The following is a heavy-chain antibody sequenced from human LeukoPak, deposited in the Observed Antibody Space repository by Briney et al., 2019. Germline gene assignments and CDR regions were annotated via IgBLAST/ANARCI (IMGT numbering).Heavy chain of an antibody. CDR1: GFTLSNYR. J-gene: IGHJ4*02. CDR3: ARDGGYGFDY. Sequence: GGSLRLSCAASGFTLSNYRMNWVRQAPGKGLEWVSSISSSSSYIYYADSVKGRFTISRDNAKNSLYLQMNSLRAEDTAVYYCARDGGYGFDYWGQGTLVTVSS. CDR2: ISSSSSYI. V-gene: IGHV3-21*01. D-gene: IGHD6-25*01.